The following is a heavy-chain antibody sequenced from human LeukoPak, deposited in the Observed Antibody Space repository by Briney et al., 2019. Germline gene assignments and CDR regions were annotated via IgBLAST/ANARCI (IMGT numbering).Heavy chain of an antibody. D-gene: IGHD3-9*01. CDR3: ARGPPQYYDILTGYYPD. Sequence: SETLSLTCAVYGGSFSGYFWNWIRQPPGKGLEWIGEINHSGSTNYNPSLKSRVTISVDTSKNQFSLKLSSVTAADTAVYYCARGPPQYYDILTGYYPDWGQGTLVTVSS. V-gene: IGHV4-34*01. CDR1: GGSFSGYF. CDR2: INHSGST. J-gene: IGHJ4*02.